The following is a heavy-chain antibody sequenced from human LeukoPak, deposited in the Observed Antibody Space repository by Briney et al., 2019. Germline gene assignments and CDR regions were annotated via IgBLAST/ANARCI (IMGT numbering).Heavy chain of an antibody. CDR1: GYTFTSYG. CDR2: ISAYNGNT. Sequence: ASVTLSCTASGYTFTSYGISWVRQAPGQGLEWMGWISAYNGNTNYAQKLQGRVTMTTDTSTSTAYMELRSLRSDDTAVYYCARNGDLYYFDYWGQGTLVTVSS. V-gene: IGHV1-18*01. D-gene: IGHD4-17*01. J-gene: IGHJ4*02. CDR3: ARNGDLYYFDY.